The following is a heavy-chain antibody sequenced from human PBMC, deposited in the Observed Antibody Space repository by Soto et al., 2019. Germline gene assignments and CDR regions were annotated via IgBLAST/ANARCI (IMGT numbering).Heavy chain of an antibody. CDR2: IYPGDSDT. J-gene: IGHJ5*02. D-gene: IGHD2-8*02. Sequence: GEXLKISCKGSGYSFTSYWIGWVRQMPGKGLEWMGIIYPGDSDTRYSPSFQGQVTISADKSISTAYLQWSSLKASDTAMYYCARGYWDPTEWFDPWGQGTLVTVSS. CDR1: GYSFTSYW. V-gene: IGHV5-51*01. CDR3: ARGYWDPTEWFDP.